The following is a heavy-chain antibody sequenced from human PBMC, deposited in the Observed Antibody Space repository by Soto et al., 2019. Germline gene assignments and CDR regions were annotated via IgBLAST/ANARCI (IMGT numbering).Heavy chain of an antibody. Sequence: EVQLLESGGGLVQPGGSLRLSCAASGFIFSSYAMSWVRQAPGKGLEWVSAISGSGGSTYYADSVKGRFTISRDNSKNTLYLQMYSLRAEDTALYYCAKSESLTGPFDYWGQGTLVTVSS. CDR1: GFIFSSYA. CDR3: AKSESLTGPFDY. J-gene: IGHJ4*02. V-gene: IGHV3-23*01. CDR2: ISGSGGST. D-gene: IGHD3-16*01.